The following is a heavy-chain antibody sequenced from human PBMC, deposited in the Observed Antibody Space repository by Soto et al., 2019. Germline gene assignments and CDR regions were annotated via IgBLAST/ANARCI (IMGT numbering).Heavy chain of an antibody. D-gene: IGHD6-6*01. CDR2: INPNSGGT. CDR3: AIGARGGSWFDP. J-gene: IGHJ5*02. CDR1: GYTFTGYY. V-gene: IGHV1-2*02. Sequence: ASVKVSCKASGYTFTGYYMHWVRQAPGQGLEWMGWINPNSGGTNYAQKLQGRVTMTTDTSTSTAYMELRSLRSDDTAVYYCAIGARGGSWFDPWGQGTLVTVSS.